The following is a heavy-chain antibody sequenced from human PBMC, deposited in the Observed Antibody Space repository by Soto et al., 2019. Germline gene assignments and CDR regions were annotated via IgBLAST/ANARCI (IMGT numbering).Heavy chain of an antibody. D-gene: IGHD2-15*01. Sequence: GGSLRLSCAASGFTFSSYAMSWVRQAPGKGLEWVSAISGSGGSTYYADSVKGRLTISRDNSKNTLYLQMNSLRAEDTAVYYCAKDSSTALYPNVFDYWGQGTLVTVSS. CDR1: GFTFSSYA. CDR2: ISGSGGST. CDR3: AKDSSTALYPNVFDY. V-gene: IGHV3-23*01. J-gene: IGHJ4*02.